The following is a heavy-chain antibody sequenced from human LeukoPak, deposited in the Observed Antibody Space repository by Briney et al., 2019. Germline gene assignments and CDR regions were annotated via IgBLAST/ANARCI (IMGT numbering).Heavy chain of an antibody. J-gene: IGHJ4*02. CDR1: GFTVSSNY. CDR3: ARERFGELSLFDY. V-gene: IGHV3-66*01. CDR2: IYSGGST. D-gene: IGHD3-10*01. Sequence: PGGSLRLPCAASGFTVSSNYMSWVRQAPGKGLEWVSVIYSGGSTYYADSVKGRFTISRDNSKNTLYLQMNSLRAEDTAVYYCARERFGELSLFDYWGQGTLVTVSS.